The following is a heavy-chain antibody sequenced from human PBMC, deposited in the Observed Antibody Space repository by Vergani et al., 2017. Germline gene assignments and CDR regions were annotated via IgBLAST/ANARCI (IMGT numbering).Heavy chain of an antibody. CDR2: IYYSGST. CDR3: ARDGYEMLTGYYYGMDV. V-gene: IGHV4-59*01. CDR1: GGSISSYY. J-gene: IGHJ6*02. Sequence: QVQLQESGPGLVKPSETLSLTCTVSGGSISSYYWSWIRQPPGKGLEWIGYIYYSGSTNYNPSLKSRVTISVDTSKNQFSLKLSSVTAADTAVYYCARDGYEMLTGYYYGMDVWGQGTTVTVSS. D-gene: IGHD3-9*01.